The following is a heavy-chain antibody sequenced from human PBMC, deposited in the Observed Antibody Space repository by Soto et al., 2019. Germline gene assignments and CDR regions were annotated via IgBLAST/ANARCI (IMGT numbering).Heavy chain of an antibody. J-gene: IGHJ4*02. V-gene: IGHV1-46*01. D-gene: IGHD3-22*01. CDR2: IYPGGVNI. Sequence: ASVKVSCKAIGYSFTSHYMHWVRQAPGQGLEWMGTIYPGGVNIAYAQKFQGRVTMTEDTSTDTAYMELSSLRSEDTAVYYCATAYYYDSSGSSTFDYWGQGTLVTVSS. CDR1: GYSFTSHY. CDR3: ATAYYYDSSGSSTFDY.